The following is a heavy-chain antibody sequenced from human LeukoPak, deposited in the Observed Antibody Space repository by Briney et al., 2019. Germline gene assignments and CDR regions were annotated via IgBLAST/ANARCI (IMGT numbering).Heavy chain of an antibody. Sequence: ASVKVSCKASEYTFTSYYMHWVRQAPGQGLEWMGIINPSGGSTSYAQKFQGRVTMTRDTSTSTVYMELSSLRSEDTAVYYCARASIAALYRYWGQGTLVTVSS. D-gene: IGHD6-13*01. CDR2: INPSGGST. CDR3: ARASIAALYRY. V-gene: IGHV1-46*01. J-gene: IGHJ4*02. CDR1: EYTFTSYY.